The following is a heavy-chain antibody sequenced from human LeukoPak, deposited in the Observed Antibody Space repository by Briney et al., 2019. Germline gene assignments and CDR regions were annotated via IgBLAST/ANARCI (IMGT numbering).Heavy chain of an antibody. CDR3: ARGPQYYYDSSGYYFDY. Sequence: SQTLSLTCAISGDSVSSNSAAWNWIRQSPSRGLEWPGRTYYRSKWYNDYAVSVKSRITINPVTSKNQFSLQLNSVTPEDTAVYYCARGPQYYYDSSGYYFDYWGQGTLVTVSS. J-gene: IGHJ4*02. V-gene: IGHV6-1*01. CDR2: TYYRSKWYN. D-gene: IGHD3-22*01. CDR1: GDSVSSNSAA.